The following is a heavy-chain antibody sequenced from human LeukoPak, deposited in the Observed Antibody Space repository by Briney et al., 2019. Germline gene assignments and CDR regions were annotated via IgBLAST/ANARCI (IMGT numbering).Heavy chain of an antibody. V-gene: IGHV3-21*01. CDR3: ARDLAWDAFDI. CDR2: IHSSSGSI. J-gene: IGHJ3*02. Sequence: PGGSLRLACAASGFNFTNYNMNWVRQAPGKGLEWVSSIHSSSGSIYYADSLKGRFTISRDNAKNSLYLQMNSLRAEDTAVYYCARDLAWDAFDIWGQGTMVTVSS. CDR1: GFNFTNYN.